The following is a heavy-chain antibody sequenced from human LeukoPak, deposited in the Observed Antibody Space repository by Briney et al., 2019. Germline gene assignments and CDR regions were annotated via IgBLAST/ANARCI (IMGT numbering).Heavy chain of an antibody. Sequence: SETLSLTCTVSGGSISSGGYYWSWIRQHPGKGLEWIGYIYYSGSTYYNPSLKSRVTISVDTSKNQFSLKLSSVTAADTAVYYCARHSVPEWVDYWGQGTLVTVSS. V-gene: IGHV4-31*03. D-gene: IGHD2-8*01. CDR3: ARHSVPEWVDY. CDR2: IYYSGST. CDR1: GGSISSGGYY. J-gene: IGHJ4*02.